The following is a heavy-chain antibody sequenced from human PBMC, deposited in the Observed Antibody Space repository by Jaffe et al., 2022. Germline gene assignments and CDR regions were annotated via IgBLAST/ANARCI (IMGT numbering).Heavy chain of an antibody. V-gene: IGHV3-48*03. CDR2: ISSSGSTI. CDR3: AGRLLLPQPGGAFDI. D-gene: IGHD3-10*01. Sequence: EVQLVESGGGLVQPGGSLRLSCAASGFTFSSYEMNWVRQAPGKGLEWVSYISSSGSTIYYADSVKGRFTISRDNAKNSLYLQMNSLRAEDTAVYYCAGRLLLPQPGGAFDIWGQGTMVTVSS. CDR1: GFTFSSYE. J-gene: IGHJ3*02.